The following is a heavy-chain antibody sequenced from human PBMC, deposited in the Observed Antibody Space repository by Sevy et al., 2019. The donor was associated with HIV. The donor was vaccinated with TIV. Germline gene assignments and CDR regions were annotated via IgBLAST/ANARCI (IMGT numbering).Heavy chain of an antibody. CDR3: ARGGYSYGPVAFDI. CDR2: IYHSGST. J-gene: IGHJ3*02. CDR1: GYSISSGYY. V-gene: IGHV4-38-2*02. Sequence: SETLSLTCTVSGYSISSGYYWGWIRQPPGKGLEWIGSIYHSGSTYYNPSLKSRVTISVDTSKNQFSLMLSSVTAADTAVYYCARGGYSYGPVAFDIWRQGTMVTVSS. D-gene: IGHD5-18*01.